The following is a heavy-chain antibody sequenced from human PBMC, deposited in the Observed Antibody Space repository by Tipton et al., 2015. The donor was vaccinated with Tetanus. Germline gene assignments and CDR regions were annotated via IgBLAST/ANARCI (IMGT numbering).Heavy chain of an antibody. J-gene: IGHJ4*02. CDR1: GGSVRSGDYY. CDR3: ARANFDFPKKGPFDY. D-gene: IGHD2/OR15-2a*01. V-gene: IGHV4-61*08. CDR2: IDNGGRT. Sequence: TLSLTCTVSGGSVRSGDYYWTWIRQPPGKGLEWVGYIDNGGRTNYTPSLKSRLTISLDKAKKQFSLNLTSVTAADTAVYFCARANFDFPKKGPFDYWGQGTLVTVPS.